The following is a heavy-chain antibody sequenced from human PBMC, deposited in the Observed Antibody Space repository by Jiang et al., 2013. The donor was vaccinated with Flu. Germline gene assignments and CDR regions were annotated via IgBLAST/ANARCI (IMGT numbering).Heavy chain of an antibody. J-gene: IGHJ5*02. CDR3: ARRVEYSSGWKGYNWFDP. D-gene: IGHD6-19*01. Sequence: GAEVKKPGESLKISCKGSGYSFTSYWIGWVRQMPGKGLEWMGIIYPGDSDTRYSPSFQGQVTISADKSISTAYLQWSSLKASDTAMYYCARRVEYSSGWKGYNWFDPWGQGTLVTVSS. CDR2: IYPGDSDT. CDR1: GYSFTSYW. V-gene: IGHV5-51*03.